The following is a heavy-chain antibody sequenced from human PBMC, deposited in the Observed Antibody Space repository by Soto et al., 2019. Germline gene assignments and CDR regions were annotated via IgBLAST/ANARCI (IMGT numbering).Heavy chain of an antibody. CDR3: AKMRRDCTNGVCYYYYYYMDV. Sequence: GGSLRLSCAASGFTFSSYAMSWVRQAPGKGLEWVSAISGSGGSTYYADSVKGRFTISRDNSKNTLYLQMNSLRAEDTAVYYCAKMRRDCTNGVCYYYYYYMDVWGKGTTVTVSS. V-gene: IGHV3-23*01. J-gene: IGHJ6*03. CDR1: GFTFSSYA. D-gene: IGHD2-8*01. CDR2: ISGSGGST.